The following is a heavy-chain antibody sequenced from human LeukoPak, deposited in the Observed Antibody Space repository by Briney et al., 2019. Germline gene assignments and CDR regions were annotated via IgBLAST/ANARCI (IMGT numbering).Heavy chain of an antibody. CDR1: GYTLTELS. D-gene: IGHD6-6*01. J-gene: IGHJ4*02. CDR2: IIPIFGTA. CDR3: AREHIAARRGFDY. V-gene: IGHV1-69*05. Sequence: SVKVSCKVSGYTLTELSMHWVRQAPGKGLEWMGRIIPIFGTANYAQKFQGRVTITTDESTSTAYMELSSLRSEDTAVYYCAREHIAARRGFDYWGQGTLVTVSS.